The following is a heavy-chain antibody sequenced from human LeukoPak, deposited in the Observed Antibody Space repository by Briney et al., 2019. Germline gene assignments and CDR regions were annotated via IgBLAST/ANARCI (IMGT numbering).Heavy chain of an antibody. Sequence: SETLSLTCTVSGGSISSSSSYYWGWIRQPPGKGLEWIANVYYSGSTYYNSSLKSRVTISVDTSKNQFSLKLNSVTAADTAVYYCARLSGYFYHGDSWGQGTLVTVSS. J-gene: IGHJ4*02. CDR2: VYYSGST. CDR1: GGSISSSSSYY. D-gene: IGHD3-22*01. CDR3: ARLSGYFYHGDS. V-gene: IGHV4-39*01.